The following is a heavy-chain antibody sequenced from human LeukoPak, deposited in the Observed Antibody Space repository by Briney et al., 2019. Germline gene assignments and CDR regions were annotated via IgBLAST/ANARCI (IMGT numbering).Heavy chain of an antibody. Sequence: ASVKVSCKASGYTFTISGISWVRQAPGQGLEWMGWISPYNGNTNYAQKLQGRVTMTTDTSTNTAYMELRSLRSDDTAVYYCARDRYYGSGSYYPFDYWGQGTLVTVSS. CDR3: ARDRYYGSGSYYPFDY. CDR2: ISPYNGNT. D-gene: IGHD3-10*01. V-gene: IGHV1-18*01. CDR1: GYTFTISG. J-gene: IGHJ4*02.